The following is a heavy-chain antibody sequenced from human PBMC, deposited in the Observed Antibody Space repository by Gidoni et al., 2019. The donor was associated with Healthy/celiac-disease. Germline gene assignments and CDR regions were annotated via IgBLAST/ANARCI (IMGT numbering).Heavy chain of an antibody. CDR3: ARETKSCSGGSCTDYFDY. CDR1: GYTFTRSA. V-gene: IGHV7-4-1*02. J-gene: IGHJ4*02. D-gene: IGHD2-15*01. CDR2: INTNTGNP. Sequence: QVQLVHSGSELKKPGASVTVSCKASGYTFTRSAMNWVRLAPGQGLEWMGWINTNTGNPTYVQGFTGRFGFSVDTSVSTAYLQITSLKAEDTAVFYCARETKSCSGGSCTDYFDYWGQGTLVTVSS.